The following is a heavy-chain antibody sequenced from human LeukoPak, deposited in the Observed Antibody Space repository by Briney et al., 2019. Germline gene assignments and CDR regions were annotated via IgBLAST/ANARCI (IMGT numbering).Heavy chain of an antibody. CDR3: ARGVGGKWELLGPVDY. D-gene: IGHD1-26*01. CDR2: IYYSGST. Sequence: SETLSLTCTVSGGSIRGYYWSWIRQPPGKGLEWIGYIYYSGSTNYNPSLKSRVTISVDTSKNQFSLKLSSVTAADTAVYYCARGVGGKWELLGPVDYWGQGTLVTVSS. J-gene: IGHJ4*02. V-gene: IGHV4-59*12. CDR1: GGSIRGYY.